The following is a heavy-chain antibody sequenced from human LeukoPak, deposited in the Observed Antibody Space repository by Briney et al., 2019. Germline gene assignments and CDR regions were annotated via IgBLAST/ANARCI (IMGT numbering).Heavy chain of an antibody. CDR3: AGLRGRPHAFDI. J-gene: IGHJ3*02. D-gene: IGHD5-12*01. CDR1: GGSISSGGYY. V-gene: IGHV4-31*03. CDR2: TYNSRST. Sequence: PSQTLSLTCTVSGGSISSGGYYWSWIRQHPGKGLKWIGYTYNSRSTYYNPSLKSRVTISVDTSKNQFSLKLSSVSAADTAVYYCAGLRGRPHAFDIWGQGTVVTVSS.